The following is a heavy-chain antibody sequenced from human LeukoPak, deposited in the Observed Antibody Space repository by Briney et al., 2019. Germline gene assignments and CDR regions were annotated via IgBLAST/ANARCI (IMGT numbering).Heavy chain of an antibody. V-gene: IGHV3-74*03. J-gene: IGHJ4*02. CDR2: INSDGSTT. D-gene: IGHD4-23*01. CDR1: GFSFSGSW. CDR3: IRGLGGGSDY. Sequence: QPGGSLRLSCAASGFSFSGSWMHWVRQAPAKGLVWVSRINSDGSTTTYADSVQGRFTISRDNAKNTLYLQMNSLRAEDTAVYYCIRGLGGGSDYWGLGILVTVAS.